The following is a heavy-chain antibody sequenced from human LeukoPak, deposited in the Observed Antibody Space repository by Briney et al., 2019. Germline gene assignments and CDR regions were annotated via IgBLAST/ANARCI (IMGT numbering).Heavy chain of an antibody. J-gene: IGHJ6*03. CDR1: GFTFSDYY. D-gene: IGHD6-13*01. V-gene: IGHV3-11*01. Sequence: GGSLRLSCAASGFTFSDYYMSWIRQAPGKGLEWVSYISSCGGTIYYADSVKGRFTISRDNAKNSLYLQMNSLRAEDTAVYYCARAAAYSGSNPYYYYYMDVWGKGTTVTVSS. CDR3: ARAAAYSGSNPYYYYYMDV. CDR2: ISSCGGTI.